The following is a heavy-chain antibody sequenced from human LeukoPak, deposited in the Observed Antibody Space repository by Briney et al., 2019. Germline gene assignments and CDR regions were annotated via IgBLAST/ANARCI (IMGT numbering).Heavy chain of an antibody. V-gene: IGHV4-59*01. J-gene: IGHJ4*02. CDR2: IYYSGST. CDR1: GGSISSYY. D-gene: IGHD1-26*01. Sequence: SETLSLTCTVSGGSISSYYWSWIRQPPGKGLEWIGYIYYSGSTNYNPSLKSRVTISVDTSKNQFSLKLSSVTAADTAVYYCARASVSGSYEPGYFDYWGQGTLVTVSS. CDR3: ARASVSGSYEPGYFDY.